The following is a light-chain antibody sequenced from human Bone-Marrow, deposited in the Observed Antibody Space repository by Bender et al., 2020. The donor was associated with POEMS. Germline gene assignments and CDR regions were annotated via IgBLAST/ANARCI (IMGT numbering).Light chain of an antibody. CDR2: TNN. CDR3: SSYAGSKDFV. Sequence: QSVLTQPPSVSGTPGQRVTISCSGSGSNIGGYPVNWYQQLPGTAPRLLIYTNNERPSGVPDRFSGSESGNTASLTVSGLQAEDEADYYCSSYAGSKDFVFGGGTKLTVL. CDR1: GSNIGGYP. J-gene: IGLJ2*01. V-gene: IGLV1-44*01.